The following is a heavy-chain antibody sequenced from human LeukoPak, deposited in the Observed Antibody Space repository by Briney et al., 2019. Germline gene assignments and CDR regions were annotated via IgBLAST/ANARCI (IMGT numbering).Heavy chain of an antibody. Sequence: SETLSLTCTVSGGSISTSSYSWGWIRQPPGKGLEWIGTIYYSGSTYYNPSLKSRVTISVDTSKNQFSLKLSSVTAADTAVYYCARRPAYYSDSSGYVSYYFDYWGQGTLVTVSS. J-gene: IGHJ4*02. D-gene: IGHD3-22*01. CDR1: GGSISTSSYS. V-gene: IGHV4-39*01. CDR2: IYYSGST. CDR3: ARRPAYYSDSSGYVSYYFDY.